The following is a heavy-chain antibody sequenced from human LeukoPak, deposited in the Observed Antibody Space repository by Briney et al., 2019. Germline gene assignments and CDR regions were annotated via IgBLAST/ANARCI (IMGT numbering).Heavy chain of an antibody. V-gene: IGHV3-23*01. CDR1: GFTFKNYA. Sequence: QTGGSLRLSCAASGFTFKNYAMSWVRQAPGKGLEWVSTISGNGDSTYYADSVKGRFTISRDNSKNTLYLQMNSLRAEDTAVYYCAKDQSSWYAGRGNNWFDPWGQGTLVTVSS. CDR3: AKDQSSWYAGRGNNWFDP. CDR2: ISGNGDST. J-gene: IGHJ5*02. D-gene: IGHD6-13*01.